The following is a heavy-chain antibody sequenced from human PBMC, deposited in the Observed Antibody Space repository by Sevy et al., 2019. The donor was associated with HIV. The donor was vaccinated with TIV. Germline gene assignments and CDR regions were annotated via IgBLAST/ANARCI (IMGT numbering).Heavy chain of an antibody. CDR1: GGSISSETYD. Sequence: SETLSLTCSVSGGSISSETYDWNWIRQPAGKGLEWIGRIYARGSTNYNPSLKRRVTISVDTSKTHFSLELNSVTAADTAVYYCARGAPPVDWLQFSRAFDYWGQGSLVTVSS. J-gene: IGHJ4*02. V-gene: IGHV4-61*02. CDR3: ARGAPPVDWLQFSRAFDY. D-gene: IGHD5-12*01. CDR2: IYARGST.